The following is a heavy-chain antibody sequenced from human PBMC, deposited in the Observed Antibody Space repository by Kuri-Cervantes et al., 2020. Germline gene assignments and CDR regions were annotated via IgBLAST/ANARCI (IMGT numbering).Heavy chain of an antibody. CDR3: ARGSIRGHFDY. D-gene: IGHD2-21*01. CDR1: GGSISSRSYY. J-gene: IGHJ4*02. V-gene: IGHV4-39*07. CDR2: INRGGST. Sequence: GSLRLSCSVSGGSISSRSYYWDWIRQSPGKGREWIGEINRGGSTSYNPSLKSRVTISVDTSKNQFSLKLSSVTAADTAVYYCARGSIRGHFDYWGQGTLVTVSS.